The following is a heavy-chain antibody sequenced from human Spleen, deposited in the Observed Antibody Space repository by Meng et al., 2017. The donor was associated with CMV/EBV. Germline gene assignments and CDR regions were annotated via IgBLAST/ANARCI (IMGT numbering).Heavy chain of an antibody. CDR3: ARDRGSTWYGEFDY. D-gene: IGHD6-13*01. CDR2: IDSTSNYI. CDR1: GFTFSSYY. V-gene: IGHV3-21*01. Sequence: ETLSLTCAASGFTFSSYYMNWVRQAPGKGLEWVSYIDSTSNYIYYADSVKGRFTISRDNAKKSLNLQMNSLRAEDTAVYYCARDRGSTWYGEFDYWGQGTLVTVSS. J-gene: IGHJ4*02.